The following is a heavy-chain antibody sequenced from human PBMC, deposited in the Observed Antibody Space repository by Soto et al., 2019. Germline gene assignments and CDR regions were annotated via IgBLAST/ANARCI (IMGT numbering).Heavy chain of an antibody. CDR3: ARRTYYDILTGSYYYYAMDG. J-gene: IGHJ6*02. CDR2: IYSEGTP. D-gene: IGHD3-9*01. CDR1: GFTVGSNY. Sequence: PGGSLRLSCAASGFTVGSNYMSWVRQAPGKVLEWVSVIYSEGTPYYADSVKGRFTISRENSNNTLYLHMNNLRAEDTAVYYCARRTYYDILTGSYYYYAMDGRGQGTTVTGS. V-gene: IGHV3-53*01.